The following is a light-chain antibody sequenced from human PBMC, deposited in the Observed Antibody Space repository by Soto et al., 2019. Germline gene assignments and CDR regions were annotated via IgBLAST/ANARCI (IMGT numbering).Light chain of an antibody. CDR3: QQRTNWPLT. CDR1: QSVSKY. J-gene: IGKJ4*01. Sequence: IVLTQSPATLSLSPGERATLSCRASQSVSKYLAWYQQKPGQAPRLLIYDASNRATGVPVRFSGSGSETDFTPTISSLEPEDFAVYYCQQRTNWPLTFGGGTTVEIK. CDR2: DAS. V-gene: IGKV3-11*01.